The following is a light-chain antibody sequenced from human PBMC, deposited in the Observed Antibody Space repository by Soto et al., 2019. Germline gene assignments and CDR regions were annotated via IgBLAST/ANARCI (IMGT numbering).Light chain of an antibody. Sequence: QSVLTQPPSVSGAPGQRVTISCTGSSSNIGAGYDVHWYQQLPGTAPKLLIYGNSNRRSGVPDRFSGSKSGTSASLAITARQVKDEADYYCQYYDSRLSGYVFGAGTKLTVL. V-gene: IGLV1-40*01. CDR1: SSNIGAGYD. J-gene: IGLJ1*01. CDR3: QYYDSRLSGYV. CDR2: GNS.